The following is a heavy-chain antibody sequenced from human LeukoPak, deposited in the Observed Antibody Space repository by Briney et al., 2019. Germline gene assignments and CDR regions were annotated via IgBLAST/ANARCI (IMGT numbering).Heavy chain of an antibody. J-gene: IGHJ5*02. CDR1: GFTFSDYY. V-gene: IGHV3-11*01. CDR3: ARDQNWNYQEGFDP. D-gene: IGHD1-7*01. CDR2: ISSSGSTI. Sequence: PGGSLRLSCAASGFTFSDYYMSWIRQAPGKGLEWVSYISSSGSTIYYADSVKGRFTISRDNAKNSLYLQMNGLRAEDTAVYYCARDQNWNYQEGFDPWSQGTLVTVSS.